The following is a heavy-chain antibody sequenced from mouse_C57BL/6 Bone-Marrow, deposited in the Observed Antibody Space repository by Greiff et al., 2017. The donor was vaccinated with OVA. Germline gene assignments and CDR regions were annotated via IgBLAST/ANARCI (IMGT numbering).Heavy chain of an antibody. D-gene: IGHD2-3*01. J-gene: IGHJ2*01. CDR3: ARSDGYFLYYFDY. V-gene: IGHV1-76*01. CDR2: IYPGSGNT. Sequence: QVQLQQSGAELVRPGASVKLSCKASGYTFTDYYINWVKQRPGQGLEWIARIYPGSGNTYYNEKFKGKATLTAEKSSSTAYMQLSSLTSEDSAVYFCARSDGYFLYYFDYWGQGTTLTVSS. CDR1: GYTFTDYY.